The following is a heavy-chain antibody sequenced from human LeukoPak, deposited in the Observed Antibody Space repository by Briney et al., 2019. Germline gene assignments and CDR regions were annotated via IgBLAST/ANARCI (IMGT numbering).Heavy chain of an antibody. D-gene: IGHD7-27*01. CDR2: IYYSGST. V-gene: IGHV4-59*01. J-gene: IGHJ4*02. Sequence: SETLSLTCTVSGGSISSYYWSWIRQPPGKGLEWIGYIYYSGSTNYNPSLKSRVTISVDTSKNQFSLKLSSVTAADTAVYYCARRGIEPRAWAYWGQGTLVTVSS. CDR3: ARRGIEPRAWAY. CDR1: GGSISSYY.